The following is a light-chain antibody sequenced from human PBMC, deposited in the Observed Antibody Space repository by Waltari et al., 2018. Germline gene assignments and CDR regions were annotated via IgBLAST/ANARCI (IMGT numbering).Light chain of an antibody. V-gene: IGLV1-44*01. J-gene: IGLJ6*01. CDR3: AAWDDSLNGNV. Sequence: QSVLTQPPSASGTPGQRVTISCSGRSSNIGSNTVNWYQQLPGTAPKLLIYSNNQRPSGVPDRFSGSKSGTSASLAISGLQSEDEADYYCAAWDDSLNGNVFGSGTKVTVL. CDR1: SSNIGSNT. CDR2: SNN.